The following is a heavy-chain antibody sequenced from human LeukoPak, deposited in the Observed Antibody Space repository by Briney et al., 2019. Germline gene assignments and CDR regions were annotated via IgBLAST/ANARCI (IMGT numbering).Heavy chain of an antibody. CDR1: GASISGSGYY. CDR3: ARLRYSYGSSMGWFDP. Sequence: SETLSLTCTVSGASISGSGYYWGWIRQPPGKGLEWIGSIYSSGSTYHNASLQSRVTISIETSKNQISLRLNSVTAADTAMYYCARLRYSYGSSMGWFDPWGQGTLVTVSS. D-gene: IGHD5-18*01. CDR2: IYSSGST. V-gene: IGHV4-39*01. J-gene: IGHJ5*02.